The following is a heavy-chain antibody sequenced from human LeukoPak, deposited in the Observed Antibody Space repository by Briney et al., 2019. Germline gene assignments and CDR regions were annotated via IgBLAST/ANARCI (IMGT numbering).Heavy chain of an antibody. CDR1: GFTFSSYA. Sequence: GGSLRLSCAASGFTFSSYAMHWVRQAPGKGLEWVAVISNDGSNKYYADSVKGRFTISRDNSKNTLYLQMNILRAEDTAVYYCARRSSGPLYYYYYYMDVWGKGTTVTVSS. CDR3: ARRSSGPLYYYYYYMDV. D-gene: IGHD3-22*01. V-gene: IGHV3-30*04. J-gene: IGHJ6*03. CDR2: ISNDGSNK.